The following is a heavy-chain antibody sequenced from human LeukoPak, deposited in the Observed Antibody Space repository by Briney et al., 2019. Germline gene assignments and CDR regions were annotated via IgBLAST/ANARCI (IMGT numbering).Heavy chain of an antibody. CDR2: INHSGST. V-gene: IGHV4-34*01. Sequence: SETLSLTCAVYGGSFSGYYCSWIRQPPGKGLEWIGEINHSGSTNYNPSLKSRVTISVDTSMNQFSLKLSSVTAADTAVYYCARVTAAGTADDAFDIWGQGTMVTVSS. CDR3: ARVTAAGTADDAFDI. J-gene: IGHJ3*02. D-gene: IGHD6-13*01. CDR1: GGSFSGYY.